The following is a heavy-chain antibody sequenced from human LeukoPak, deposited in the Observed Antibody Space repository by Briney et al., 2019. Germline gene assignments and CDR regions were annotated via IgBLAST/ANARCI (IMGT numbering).Heavy chain of an antibody. J-gene: IGHJ3*02. CDR3: AKALRLGDSEDAFDI. CDR2: ISWNSGSI. Sequence: PGRSLRLSCAASGFTFDDYAMHWVRQAPGEGLEWVSGISWNSGSIGYADSVKGRFTISRDNAKNSLYLQMNSLRAEDTALYYCAKALRLGDSEDAFDIWGQGTMVTVSS. V-gene: IGHV3-9*01. CDR1: GFTFDDYA. D-gene: IGHD3-16*01.